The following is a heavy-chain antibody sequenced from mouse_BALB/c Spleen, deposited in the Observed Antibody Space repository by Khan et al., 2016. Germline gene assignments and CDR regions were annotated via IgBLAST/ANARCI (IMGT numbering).Heavy chain of an antibody. CDR2: IDPANGNT. Sequence: VQLQQPGAELVKPGASVKLSCTASDFNIKDTYMHWVKQRPEQGLEWIGRIDPANGNTKYDPKFQGTATITADTSSNTAYLQLSSLTSEDTAVYYCARAYPYYAMDYWGQGTSVTVSS. J-gene: IGHJ4*01. CDR1: DFNIKDTY. V-gene: IGHV14-3*02. CDR3: ARAYPYYAMDY.